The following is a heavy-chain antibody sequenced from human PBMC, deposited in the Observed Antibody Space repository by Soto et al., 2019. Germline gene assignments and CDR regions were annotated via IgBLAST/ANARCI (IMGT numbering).Heavy chain of an antibody. Sequence: QITLKESGPTLVKPTQTLTLTCTFSGFSLSTSGVCVGWIRQPPGKALEWLALIDWDDDKRYSPSLKNRLTITTDTSKNQVVLTLTKLDTVDTATYYCARGGWTTYYSPFFDYWGQGTLVTVSS. CDR1: GFSLSTSGVC. CDR3: ARGGWTTYYSPFFDY. CDR2: IDWDDDK. D-gene: IGHD3-10*01. J-gene: IGHJ4*02. V-gene: IGHV2-5*02.